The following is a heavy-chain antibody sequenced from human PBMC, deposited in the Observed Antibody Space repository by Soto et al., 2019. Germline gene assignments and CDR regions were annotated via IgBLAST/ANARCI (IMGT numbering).Heavy chain of an antibody. D-gene: IGHD4-4*01. CDR1: GYTFTSYG. CDR3: ARELQGLYYFDF. Sequence: ASVKVSCKASGYTFTSYGMNWVRQAPGRGLEWMGWINPGNGNTKYSQKFQGRVIIERDTSASTAYMELSSLRSEDTAIYYCARELQGLYYFDFWGQGTLVTVSS. V-gene: IGHV1-3*01. CDR2: INPGNGNT. J-gene: IGHJ4*02.